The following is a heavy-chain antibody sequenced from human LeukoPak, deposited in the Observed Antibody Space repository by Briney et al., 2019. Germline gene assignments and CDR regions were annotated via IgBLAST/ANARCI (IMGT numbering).Heavy chain of an antibody. CDR3: ARQWRLGCSSSTSCSTFDY. CDR1: GFTFSSYS. J-gene: IGHJ4*02. V-gene: IGHV3-21*01. CDR2: ISSSSSYI. Sequence: GGSLRLSCAASGFTFSSYSMNWVRQAPGKGLEWVSSISSSSSYIYYADSVKGRFTISRDNAKNSLYLQMNSLRAEDTAVYYCARQWRLGCSSSTSCSTFDYWGQGTLVTVSS. D-gene: IGHD2-2*02.